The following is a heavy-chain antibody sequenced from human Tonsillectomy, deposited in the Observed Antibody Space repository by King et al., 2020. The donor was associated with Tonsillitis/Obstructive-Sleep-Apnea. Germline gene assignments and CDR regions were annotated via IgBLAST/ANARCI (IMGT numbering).Heavy chain of an antibody. D-gene: IGHD3-10*01. CDR3: VKLGGFGELLS. J-gene: IGHJ4*02. Sequence: VQLVESGGGLVQPGGSLRLSCSASGFTFSSYAMHWVRQTPGKGLEYVSGISSNGGSAYYADSVKGRITISRDNSKNTRYLQMNSLRAEDTAVYYCVKLGGFGELLSWGQGTLVTVSS. V-gene: IGHV3-64D*06. CDR2: ISSNGGSA. CDR1: GFTFSSYA.